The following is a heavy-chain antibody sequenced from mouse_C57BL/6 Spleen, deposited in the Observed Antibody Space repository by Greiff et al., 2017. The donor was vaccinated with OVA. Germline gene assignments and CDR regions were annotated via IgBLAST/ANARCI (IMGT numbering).Heavy chain of an antibody. Sequence: VQLQQSGAELVRPGASVKLSCTASGFNIKDYYMHWVQQRPEQGLEWIGRIDPEDGDTEYAPKFQGKATMTADTSSNTAYLQLSSLTSEDTAVYYCRSMVTRFAYWGQGTLVTVSA. CDR2: IDPEDGDT. D-gene: IGHD2-2*01. J-gene: IGHJ3*01. CDR1: GFNIKDYY. V-gene: IGHV14-1*01. CDR3: RSMVTRFAY.